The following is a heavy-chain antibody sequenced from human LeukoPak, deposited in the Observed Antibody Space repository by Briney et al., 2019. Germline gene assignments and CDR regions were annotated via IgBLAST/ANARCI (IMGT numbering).Heavy chain of an antibody. CDR2: ITPIFGTA. D-gene: IGHD1-14*01. V-gene: IGHV1-69*13. CDR3: ARVYQSGYYMDV. Sequence: SVKVSCKASGGTFSSYAISWVRQAPGQGLEWMGGITPIFGTANYAQKFQGRVTITADESTSTAYMELSSLRSEDTAVYYCARVYQSGYYMDVWGKGTTVTVSS. J-gene: IGHJ6*03. CDR1: GGTFSSYA.